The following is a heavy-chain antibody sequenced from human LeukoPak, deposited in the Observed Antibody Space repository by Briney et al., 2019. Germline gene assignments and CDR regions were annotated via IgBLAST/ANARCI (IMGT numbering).Heavy chain of an antibody. CDR3: ARDPALPSGYSSSYTHFDY. J-gene: IGHJ4*02. D-gene: IGHD6-6*01. CDR2: IKQDGSKK. Sequence: GGSLRLSCVASGFPFSSYWMTWVRQAPGKGLEWVANIKQDGSKKSYVDSVKGRSTISRDNAKNSLYLQMNSLRAEDTAVYYCARDPALPSGYSSSYTHFDYWGQGTLVTVPS. CDR1: GFPFSSYW. V-gene: IGHV3-7*01.